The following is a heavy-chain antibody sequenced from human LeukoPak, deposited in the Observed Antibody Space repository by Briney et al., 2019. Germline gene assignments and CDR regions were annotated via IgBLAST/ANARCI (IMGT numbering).Heavy chain of an antibody. J-gene: IGHJ4*02. CDR2: ISYSGNT. V-gene: IGHV4-59*01. CDR3: ATRSTGVATTFDS. CDR1: GGSISSYY. D-gene: IGHD2-15*01. Sequence: SETLSLTCSVSGGSISSYYWSWIRQPPGKGLEWIGYISYSGNTNYNPSLKSRVTISVDTSKNQFSLKLSSVTAADTAVYYCATRSTGVATTFDSWGQGALVTVSS.